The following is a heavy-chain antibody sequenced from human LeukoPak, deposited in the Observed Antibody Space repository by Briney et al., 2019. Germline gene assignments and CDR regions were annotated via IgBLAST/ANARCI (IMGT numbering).Heavy chain of an antibody. Sequence: GGSLRLSCADSGFTFSTSWMHWVRQAPGRGLVWVSRISGDGSRITYADDVQGRFTISRDNAKNTLYLQLNSLRAEDTAAYYCARGERRMVGAMWGQGTLVIVSS. CDR3: ARGERRMVGAM. J-gene: IGHJ4*02. CDR1: GFTFSTSW. V-gene: IGHV3-74*03. D-gene: IGHD3-10*01. CDR2: ISGDGSRI.